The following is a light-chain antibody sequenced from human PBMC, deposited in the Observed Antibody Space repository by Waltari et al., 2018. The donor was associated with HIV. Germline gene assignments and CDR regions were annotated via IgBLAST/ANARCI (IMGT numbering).Light chain of an antibody. V-gene: IGLV1-47*01. CDR2: RNY. J-gene: IGLJ3*02. CDR1: TSNIEPEA. Sequence: QSVLTQPPSVSGTPGQTVTISCSGSTSNIEPEALYWYQQLPGTAPNLIIYRNYKRPSGVSDRFSCSKSGASASLVISGLRSEDEAHYYCVSYDSRLDERLFGGGTKLTVL. CDR3: VSYDSRLDERL.